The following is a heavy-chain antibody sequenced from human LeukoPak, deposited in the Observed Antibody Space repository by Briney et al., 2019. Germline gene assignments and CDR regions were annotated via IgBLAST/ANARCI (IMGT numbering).Heavy chain of an antibody. CDR2: ISYDGSNK. CDR1: GFAFSSYG. J-gene: IGHJ4*02. D-gene: IGHD6-13*01. CDR3: AKDLASRYIAAAGYYFDY. V-gene: IGHV3-30*18. Sequence: GGSLRLSCGASGFAFSSYGMHWVRQAPGKGLEWVAVISYDGSNKYYADSVKGRFTISRDNSKNTLYLQMNSLRAEDTAVYYCAKDLASRYIAAAGYYFDYWGQGTLVTVSS.